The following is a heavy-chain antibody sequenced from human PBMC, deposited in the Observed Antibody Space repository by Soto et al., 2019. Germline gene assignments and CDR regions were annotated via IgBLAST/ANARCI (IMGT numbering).Heavy chain of an antibody. D-gene: IGHD3-9*01. Sequence: QVRLVQSGAEVKKPGASVKVSCKTYGYDFTNYGINWVRQAPGQGLEWMGWISAYNGNIVYAQNFRGRATLTTDTSTGSAYMEPRSLRSDDTAVYYCARGHDILTAWKFTLWGQGTRVTVSS. J-gene: IGHJ4*02. CDR1: GYDFTNYG. V-gene: IGHV1-18*01. CDR2: ISAYNGNI. CDR3: ARGHDILTAWKFTL.